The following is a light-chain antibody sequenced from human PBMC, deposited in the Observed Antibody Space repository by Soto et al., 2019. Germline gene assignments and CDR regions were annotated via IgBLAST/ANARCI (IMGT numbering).Light chain of an antibody. V-gene: IGLV2-8*01. CDR2: EVS. Sequence: QSVLTQPPSASGSPGQSVTISCTGTSSDVGGYNYVSWYQQHPGKAPKLMIYEVSKRPSGVPDRFSGSKSDNTASLTVSGLQAEDEADYYCSSFAGSRVLFGGGTKVTVL. CDR1: SSDVGGYNY. CDR3: SSFAGSRVL. J-gene: IGLJ2*01.